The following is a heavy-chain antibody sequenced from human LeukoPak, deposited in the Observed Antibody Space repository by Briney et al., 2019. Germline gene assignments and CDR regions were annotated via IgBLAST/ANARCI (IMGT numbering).Heavy chain of an antibody. CDR2: MNPNSGNT. CDR3: ARGLRSRYCSSTSCRYYYYYYYMDV. J-gene: IGHJ6*03. D-gene: IGHD2-2*01. Sequence: ASVKVSCKASGYTFTSYDINWVRQATGQGLEWMGWMNPNSGNTGYAQKFQGGVTMTRNTSISTAYMELSSLRSEDTAVYYCARGLRSRYCSSTSCRYYYYYYYMDVWGKGTTVTVSS. V-gene: IGHV1-8*01. CDR1: GYTFTSYD.